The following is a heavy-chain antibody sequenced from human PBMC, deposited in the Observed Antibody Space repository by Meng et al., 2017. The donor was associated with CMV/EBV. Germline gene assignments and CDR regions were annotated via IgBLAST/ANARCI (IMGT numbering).Heavy chain of an antibody. Sequence: SVKVSCKASGGTFSSYAISWVRQAPGQGLEWMGGIIPILGIANYAQKFQGRVTITADKSTSTAYMELSSLRSEDTAVYYCARDRDEVSSAGIDYWGQGTLVTVSS. CDR1: GGTFSSYA. CDR3: ARDRDEVSSAGIDY. J-gene: IGHJ4*02. D-gene: IGHD6-6*01. V-gene: IGHV1-69*10. CDR2: IIPILGIA.